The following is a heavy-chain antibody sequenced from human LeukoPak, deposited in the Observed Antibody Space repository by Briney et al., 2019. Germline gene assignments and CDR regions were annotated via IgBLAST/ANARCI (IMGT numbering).Heavy chain of an antibody. V-gene: IGHV1-24*01. Sequence: ASVKVSCKVSGYTLTELSMHWVRQAPGKGLEWMGGFDPEDGETIYAQKFQGRVTMTRDTSISTAYMELNSLTSDDTAVYYCARDQVPYSSNWYPSYYFDYWGQGTLVTVSS. J-gene: IGHJ4*02. D-gene: IGHD6-13*01. CDR1: GYTLTELS. CDR2: FDPEDGET. CDR3: ARDQVPYSSNWYPSYYFDY.